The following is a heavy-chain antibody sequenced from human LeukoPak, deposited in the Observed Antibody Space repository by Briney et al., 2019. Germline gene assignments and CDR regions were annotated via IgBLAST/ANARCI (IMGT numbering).Heavy chain of an antibody. J-gene: IGHJ4*02. CDR3: ARAYNGGFHWDY. CDR2: IYPGDCNT. D-gene: IGHD6-19*01. CDR1: GYSFTNYW. V-gene: IGHV5-51*01. Sequence: GESLLIFSKGSGYSFTNYWIGWVRQMPGKGLEWMGIIYPGDCNTKYNPSFQGQVTISADNSITTPYLQWSSLKASDTAIYYCARAYNGGFHWDYWGQGTLVTVSS.